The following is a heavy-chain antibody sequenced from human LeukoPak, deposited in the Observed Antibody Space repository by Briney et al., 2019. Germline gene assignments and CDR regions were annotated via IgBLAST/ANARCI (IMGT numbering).Heavy chain of an antibody. V-gene: IGHV4-34*01. CDR2: INHSGST. J-gene: IGHJ5*02. Sequence: SETLSLTCAVYGGSFSGYYWSWIRQPPGKGLEWIGEINHSGSTNYNPSLKSRVTISVDTSKNQFSLKLSSVTAADTAVYYCARRPRLLWFGETKNWFDPWGQGTLVTVSS. CDR3: ARRPRLLWFGETKNWFDP. D-gene: IGHD3-10*01. CDR1: GGSFSGYY.